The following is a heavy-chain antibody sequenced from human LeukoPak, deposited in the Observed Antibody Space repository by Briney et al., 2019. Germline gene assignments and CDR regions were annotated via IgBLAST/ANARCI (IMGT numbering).Heavy chain of an antibody. D-gene: IGHD3-10*01. CDR2: INDSGGGT. CDR1: GFTFSNFA. J-gene: IGHJ3*02. CDR3: ASHAGLGGYGSGSYYLLGI. Sequence: GGSLRLSCAASGFTFSNFAMTWVRQAPGKGLEWVSVINDSGGGTSYADFGEGRFTISRDNSKNTLYLQMNSLRVEDTAVYYCASHAGLGGYGSGSYYLLGIWGQGTMVTVSS. V-gene: IGHV3-23*01.